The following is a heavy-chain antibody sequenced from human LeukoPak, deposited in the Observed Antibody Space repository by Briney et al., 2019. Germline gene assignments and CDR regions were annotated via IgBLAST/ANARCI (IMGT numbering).Heavy chain of an antibody. CDR3: ERDPEPSGYYDYYYYGMEV. CDR1: GGSISSCSYY. Sequence: SQTLSLTCTVSGGSISSCSYYWIWIRQPAGKGLEWIGRNYTSGSSNHNLSLKSPVTISVYKSKNHLPLKLSSVTASDTAVYYCERDPEPSGYYDYYYYGMEVWGQGTTVTVSS. V-gene: IGHV4-61*02. CDR2: NYTSGSS. J-gene: IGHJ6*02. D-gene: IGHD3-22*01.